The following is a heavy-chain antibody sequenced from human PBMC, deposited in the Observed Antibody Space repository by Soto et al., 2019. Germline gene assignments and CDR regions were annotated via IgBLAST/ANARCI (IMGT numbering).Heavy chain of an antibody. J-gene: IGHJ4*02. Sequence: QSQTLSLTCAISGDSVSSNSAAWNWIRQSPSRGLEWLGRTYYRSKWYNDYAVSVKSRITINPDTSKNQFSLQLNSVTPEDTAVYYCARRGNPGIAAAGIGYFDYWGQGTLVTVSS. CDR1: GDSVSSNSAA. D-gene: IGHD6-13*01. CDR3: ARRGNPGIAAAGIGYFDY. V-gene: IGHV6-1*01. CDR2: TYYRSKWYN.